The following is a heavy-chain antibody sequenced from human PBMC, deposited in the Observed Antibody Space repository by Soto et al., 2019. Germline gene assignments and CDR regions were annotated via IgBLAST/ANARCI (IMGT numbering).Heavy chain of an antibody. V-gene: IGHV1-2*04. CDR2: INPNSGGT. Sequence: ASVKVSCKASGYTFTGYYMHWVRQAPGQGLEWMGWINPNSGGTNYAQKFQGWVTMTRDTSISTAYMELSRLRSDDTAVYYCARAYDFWSGYSQYNWFDPWRQGTLVTVSS. J-gene: IGHJ5*02. D-gene: IGHD3-3*01. CDR1: GYTFTGYY. CDR3: ARAYDFWSGYSQYNWFDP.